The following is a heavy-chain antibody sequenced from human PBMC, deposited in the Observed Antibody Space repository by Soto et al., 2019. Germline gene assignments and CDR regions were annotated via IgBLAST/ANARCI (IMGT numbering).Heavy chain of an antibody. Sequence: PSETLSLTCAVSGGSISSSNWWSWVRQPPGKGLEWIGEIYHSGSTNYNPSLKSRVTISVDKSKNQFSLKLSSVTAAATAVYYCARGGEKRGYSYGYDYYYGMDVWGQGTTVTVSS. CDR3: ARGGEKRGYSYGYDYYYGMDV. CDR2: IYHSGST. D-gene: IGHD5-18*01. CDR1: GGSISSSNW. J-gene: IGHJ6*02. V-gene: IGHV4-4*02.